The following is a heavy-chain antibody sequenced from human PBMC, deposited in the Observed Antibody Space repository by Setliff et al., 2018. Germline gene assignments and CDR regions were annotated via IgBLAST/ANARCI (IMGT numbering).Heavy chain of an antibody. CDR1: GDSMNDNH. CDR2: IYTSGGT. V-gene: IGHV4-4*08. Sequence: PSETLSLTCNVSGDSMNDNHSTWIRQPPGKGLEWIGYIYTSGGTNYNPSLKSRVTISVDMSKNQFSLKLSSVIAADTAVYYCARGVSSVSWTPRYWGRGILVTVSS. J-gene: IGHJ4*02. CDR3: ARGVSSVSWTPRY. D-gene: IGHD6-19*01.